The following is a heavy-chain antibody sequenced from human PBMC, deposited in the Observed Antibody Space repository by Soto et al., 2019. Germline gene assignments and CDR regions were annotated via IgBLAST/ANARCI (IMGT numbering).Heavy chain of an antibody. J-gene: IGHJ4*02. CDR3: ARSGAGSGWL. CDR1: GGSVSSGHYY. V-gene: IGHV4-61*01. D-gene: IGHD6-19*01. CDR2: ISYTGST. Sequence: QVQLQESGPGLVMPSETLSLTCTVSGGSVSSGHYYWSWSRQPLGKGLEWIGYISYTGSTNYNPSLKSRVTISVDTSKNQFSLKMNSVTAADTAVYYCARSGAGSGWLGGQGTLVTVSS.